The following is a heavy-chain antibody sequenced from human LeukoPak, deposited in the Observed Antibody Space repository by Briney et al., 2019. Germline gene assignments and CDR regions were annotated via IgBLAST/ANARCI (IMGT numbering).Heavy chain of an antibody. J-gene: IGHJ3*02. D-gene: IGHD5-24*01. CDR1: GYTFSNYY. CDR3: ARVRDGYNDAYDI. V-gene: IGHV1-46*01. Sequence: ASVKVSCKASGYTFSNYYIHWVRQAPGQGLERMGIIGGSTNYAQKFQGRVTMTRDMSTSTVYMELSSLRSEDTAVYYCARVRDGYNDAYDIWGQGTMVTVHS. CDR2: IGGST.